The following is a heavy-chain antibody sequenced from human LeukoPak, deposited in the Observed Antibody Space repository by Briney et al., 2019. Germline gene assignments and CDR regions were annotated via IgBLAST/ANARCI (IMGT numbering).Heavy chain of an antibody. D-gene: IGHD6-19*01. Sequence: ASVKVSCKASGYTFTSYYMHWVRQAPGQGLEWMGIINPSGGSTNYAQKFQGRVTMTRDTCTSTVYMELSSLRSEDTAVYYCARDGRSSGFDYWGQGTLVTVSS. V-gene: IGHV1-46*01. CDR2: INPSGGST. J-gene: IGHJ4*02. CDR3: ARDGRSSGFDY. CDR1: GYTFTSYY.